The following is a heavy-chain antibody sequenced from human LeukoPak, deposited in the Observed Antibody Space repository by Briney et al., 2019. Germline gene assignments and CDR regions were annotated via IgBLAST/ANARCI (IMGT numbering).Heavy chain of an antibody. CDR2: FDPEDGET. CDR1: GYTLTELS. V-gene: IGHV1-24*01. J-gene: IGHJ4*02. D-gene: IGHD5-18*01. Sequence: ASVKVSCKVSGYTLTELSMHWVRQAPGKGLEGMGGFDPEDGETIYAQKFQGRVTMTEDTSTDTAYMELSSLRSEDTAVYYCATGRGYSYGLDYWGQGTLVTVSS. CDR3: ATGRGYSYGLDY.